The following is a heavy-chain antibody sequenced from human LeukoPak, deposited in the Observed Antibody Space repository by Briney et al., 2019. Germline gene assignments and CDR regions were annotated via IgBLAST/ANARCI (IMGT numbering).Heavy chain of an antibody. Sequence: PGGSLRLSCTASGFAFDEHGMSWVRQVPGKGLEWVSGINWSGGSTGYGDPLRGRFTISRDNAKNSLYLQMDSLRAEDTALYYCARAPITSPFYFDYWGQGTLVTVSS. CDR3: ARAPITSPFYFDY. J-gene: IGHJ4*02. CDR1: GFAFDEHG. CDR2: INWSGGST. D-gene: IGHD2-2*01. V-gene: IGHV3-20*04.